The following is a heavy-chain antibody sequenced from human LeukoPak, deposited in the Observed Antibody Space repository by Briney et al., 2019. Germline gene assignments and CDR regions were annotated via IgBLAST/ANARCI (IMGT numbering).Heavy chain of an antibody. CDR2: MHNSGST. CDR1: GGSFCVYY. Sequence: AEPLSLLCAVYGGSFCVYYWSWTRHPPGKGVDWTGEMHNSGSTNYNPCLKSRVTISVDTSKNQFSLKLSSVTAADTAVYYCATALSLPQFDYWGQGTLVTGAS. V-gene: IGHV4-34*01. J-gene: IGHJ4*02. CDR3: ATALSLPQFDY.